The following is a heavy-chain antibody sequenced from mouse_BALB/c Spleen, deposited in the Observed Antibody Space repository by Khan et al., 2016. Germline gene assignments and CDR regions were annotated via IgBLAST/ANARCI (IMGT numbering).Heavy chain of an antibody. CDR1: GFSLISYG. D-gene: IGHD1-1*01. CDR3: ARHGGTTMDY. Sequence: QVQLKESGPDLVAPSQSLSITCTVSGFSLISYGVHWVRQPPGKGLEWLVVIWSDGSTTYNSALKSRLSISTDNSTSQVFLKMNSLQTDDTAMYYCARHGGTTMDYWGQGTSVTVSS. J-gene: IGHJ4*01. CDR2: IWSDGST. V-gene: IGHV2-6-2*01.